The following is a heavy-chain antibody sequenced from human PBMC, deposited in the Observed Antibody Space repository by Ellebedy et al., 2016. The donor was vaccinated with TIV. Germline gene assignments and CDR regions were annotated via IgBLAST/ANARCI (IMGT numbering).Heavy chain of an antibody. J-gene: IGHJ4*02. Sequence: ASVKVSCXASGYTFTSYGISWVRQAPGQGLEWMGWISAYNGNTNYAQKLQGRVTMTTDTSTSTVYMELSSLRSEDTAVYYCARGDSYFDYWGQGTLVTVSS. V-gene: IGHV1-18*01. CDR2: ISAYNGNT. CDR3: ARGDSYFDY. D-gene: IGHD3-16*01. CDR1: GYTFTSYG.